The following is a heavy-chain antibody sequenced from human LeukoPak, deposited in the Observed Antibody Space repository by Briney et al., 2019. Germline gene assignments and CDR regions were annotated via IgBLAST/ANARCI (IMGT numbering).Heavy chain of an antibody. CDR2: INHSGST. V-gene: IGHV4-34*01. CDR3: ARHAPGSGWFPYYFDY. D-gene: IGHD6-19*01. J-gene: IGHJ4*02. CDR1: GGSISSYY. Sequence: SETLSLTCTVSGGSISSYYWSWIRQPPGKGLEWIGEINHSGSTNYNPSLKSRVTISVDTSKNQFSLKVSSVTAADTAVYYCARHAPGSGWFPYYFDYWGQGTPVTVSS.